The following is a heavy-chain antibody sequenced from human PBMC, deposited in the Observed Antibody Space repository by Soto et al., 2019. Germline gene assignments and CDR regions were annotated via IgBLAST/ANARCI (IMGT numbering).Heavy chain of an antibody. CDR2: TSAYNGNT. D-gene: IGHD6-6*01. V-gene: IGHV1-18*04. CDR1: GYTFTSYG. J-gene: IGHJ4*01. CDR3: ATGLLAARFRFDY. Sequence: GASVKVSCKASGYTFTSYGIRWVRQAPGQGLEWMGWTSAYNGNTNYAQKLQGRVTMTTDTSTSTAYMELRRLRSDDEAVYYCATGLLAARFRFDYWGHGTLVIVSS.